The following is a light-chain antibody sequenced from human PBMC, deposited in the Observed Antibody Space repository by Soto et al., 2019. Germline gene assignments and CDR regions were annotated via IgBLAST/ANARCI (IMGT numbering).Light chain of an antibody. V-gene: IGKV3-15*01. CDR3: QQYHNWPPVT. J-gene: IGKJ1*01. CDR2: GAS. Sequence: EVLMTQSPATLSVSPGERATLSCRASQSVSTNLAWYQLKPGQAPRLLIYGASSRATDIPARFSGSGSGTEFTLTISSLQSEDFAVYFCQQYHNWPPVTFGQGTKVEL. CDR1: QSVSTN.